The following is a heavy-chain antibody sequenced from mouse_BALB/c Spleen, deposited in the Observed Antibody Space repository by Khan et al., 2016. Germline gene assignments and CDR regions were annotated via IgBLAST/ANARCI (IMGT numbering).Heavy chain of an antibody. Sequence: EVELVESGGGLVKPGGSLKLSCAASGFAFSSYDMSWVRQTPEKRLEWVATISSGGSYTYYPDSVKGRFTISRDNARNHLYLQLSSLRSEDTALYYCARRDYGSSYKGFAYWGQGTLVTVSA. CDR3: ARRDYGSSYKGFAY. CDR2: ISSGGSYT. J-gene: IGHJ3*01. CDR1: GFAFSSYD. V-gene: IGHV5-9*02. D-gene: IGHD1-1*01.